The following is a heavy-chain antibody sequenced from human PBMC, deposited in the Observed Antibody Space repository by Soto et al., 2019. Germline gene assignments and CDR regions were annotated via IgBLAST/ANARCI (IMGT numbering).Heavy chain of an antibody. CDR2: INAGNGNT. V-gene: IGHV1-3*01. J-gene: IGHJ6*02. D-gene: IGHD2-21*02. CDR1: GYTITSYA. Sequence: VASVKVSCKTSGYTITSYARHWVRQAPGQRLEWMGWINAGNGNTKYSQKFQGRVTITRDTSASTAYMELSSLRSEDTAVYYCASEYCGGDCYSAARYGMDVWGQGTTVTVS. CDR3: ASEYCGGDCYSAARYGMDV.